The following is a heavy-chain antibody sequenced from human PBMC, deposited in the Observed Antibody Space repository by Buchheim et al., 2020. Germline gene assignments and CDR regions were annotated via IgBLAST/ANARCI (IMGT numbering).Heavy chain of an antibody. CDR1: GFTFSSYG. Sequence: QVQLVESGGGVVQPGRSLRLSCAASGFTFSSYGMHWVRQAPGKGLEWGAVIWYDGSNKYYADSAKGRSTISRDNSKNTPYLQMNSLRAEDTAVYYCARGAYGDYVFDYWGQGTL. D-gene: IGHD4-17*01. CDR3: ARGAYGDYVFDY. CDR2: IWYDGSNK. V-gene: IGHV3-33*01. J-gene: IGHJ4*02.